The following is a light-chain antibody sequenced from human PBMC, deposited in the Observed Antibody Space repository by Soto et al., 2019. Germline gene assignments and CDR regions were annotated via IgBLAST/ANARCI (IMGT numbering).Light chain of an antibody. CDR2: EVI. CDR3: SSYTGSNNWV. V-gene: IGLV2-8*01. J-gene: IGLJ3*02. CDR1: SSDVGGYNY. Sequence: QSALTQPPSASGSPGQSVTISCTGTSSDVGGYNYVSWYQQHPGKAPKLMIYEVIKRPSGVPDRFSGSKSGNTASLTVSGLQADDEAEYYCSSYTGSNNWVFGGGTKLTVL.